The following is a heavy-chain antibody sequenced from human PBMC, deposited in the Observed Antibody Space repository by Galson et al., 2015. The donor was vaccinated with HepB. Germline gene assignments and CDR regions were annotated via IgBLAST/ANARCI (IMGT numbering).Heavy chain of an antibody. CDR2: IDPSDSYT. Sequence: QSGAEVKKPGESLRISCKGSGYSFTSYWITWVRQMPGKGLEWMGTIDPSDSYTNYSPSFQGHVTISADKSTSTAFLQWSSPKASDTAMYYCALRSRIAFGGVFVIGHWGRGTLVTVSS. J-gene: IGHJ4*02. CDR1: GYSFTSYW. D-gene: IGHD3-16*02. V-gene: IGHV5-10-1*01. CDR3: ALRSRIAFGGVFVIGH.